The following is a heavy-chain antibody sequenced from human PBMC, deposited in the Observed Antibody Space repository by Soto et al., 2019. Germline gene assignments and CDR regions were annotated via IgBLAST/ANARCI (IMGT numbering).Heavy chain of an antibody. CDR2: ISSSGSTI. Sequence: QVQLVESGGGLVKPGGSLRLSCAASGFTFSDYYMSWIRQAPGKGLEWVSYISSSGSTIYYADSVKGRFTISRDNDKNSLYLQMNSLRAEDTAVYYCARDHLSPKGYFDWLLCDYWGQGTLVTVSS. CDR1: GFTFSDYY. CDR3: ARDHLSPKGYFDWLLCDY. D-gene: IGHD3-9*01. J-gene: IGHJ4*02. V-gene: IGHV3-11*01.